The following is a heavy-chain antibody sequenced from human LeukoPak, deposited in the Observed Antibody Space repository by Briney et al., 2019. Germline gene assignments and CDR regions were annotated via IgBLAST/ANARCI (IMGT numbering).Heavy chain of an antibody. D-gene: IGHD4/OR15-4a*01. V-gene: IGHV1-24*01. J-gene: IGHJ3*02. CDR3: ATGLTSGAFDI. Sequence: ASVKVSCKVSGYTLTELSMHWVRQAPGKGLEWMGGFDPEDGETIYAQKFQGRVTMTKDTSTDTAYMELSSLRSEDTAVYYCATGLTSGAFDIWGQGTMVTVSS. CDR1: GYTLTELS. CDR2: FDPEDGET.